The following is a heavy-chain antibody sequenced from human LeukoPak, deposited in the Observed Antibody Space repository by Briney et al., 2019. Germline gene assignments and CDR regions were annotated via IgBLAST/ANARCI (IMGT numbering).Heavy chain of an antibody. Sequence: GGSLRLSCAASGFPFSSYAMSWVRQSPGKGLEWVSVIYSGGSTYYADSVKGRFTISRGNSKNTLYLQMNSLRAEDTAVYYCARGEGTAMVPYYYYYGMDVWGQGTTVTVSS. J-gene: IGHJ6*02. V-gene: IGHV3-53*01. D-gene: IGHD5-18*01. CDR2: IYSGGST. CDR1: GFPFSSYA. CDR3: ARGEGTAMVPYYYYYGMDV.